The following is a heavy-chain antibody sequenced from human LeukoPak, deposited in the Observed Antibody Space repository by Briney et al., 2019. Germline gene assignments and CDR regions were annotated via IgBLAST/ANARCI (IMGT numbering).Heavy chain of an antibody. CDR2: ISGSGGST. CDR3: AKDSVTKYDFWSGPNYFVDY. Sequence: QTGGSLRLSCAASGFTFSSYAMSWVRQAPGKGLEWVLAISGSGGSTYYADSVKGRFTISRDNSKNTLYLQMNSLRAEDTAVYYCAKDSVTKYDFWSGPNYFVDYWGQGTLVTVSS. D-gene: IGHD3-3*01. CDR1: GFTFSSYA. V-gene: IGHV3-23*01. J-gene: IGHJ4*02.